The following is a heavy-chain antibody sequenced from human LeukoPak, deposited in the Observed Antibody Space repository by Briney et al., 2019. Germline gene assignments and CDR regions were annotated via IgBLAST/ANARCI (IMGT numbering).Heavy chain of an antibody. CDR3: AKDIGSTSLYNWFDP. CDR1: GFTFSTYA. D-gene: IGHD2-2*01. J-gene: IGHJ5*02. Sequence: GRSLRLSCTVSGFTFSTYAMHWVRQAPGKGPEWVAVIAYDGSNTYYLDSVKGRFTISRDNSENTLYLQMNSLRAEDTAVYYCAKDIGSTSLYNWFDPWGQGTLVTVSS. CDR2: IAYDGSNT. V-gene: IGHV3-33*03.